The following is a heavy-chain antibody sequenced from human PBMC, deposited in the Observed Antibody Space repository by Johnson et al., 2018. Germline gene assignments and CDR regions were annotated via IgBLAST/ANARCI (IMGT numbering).Heavy chain of an antibody. J-gene: IGHJ3*02. Sequence: VQLQESGGGLVKPGGSLRLSCAASGFTFNNAWMNWVRQAPGKGLEWVGRIKSKTDGGTTDYAAPVKGRFTISRDDSKNTLYLQMNSLRAEDTAVYYCSRGDVRDLLLAFDIWGHGTMVTVSS. D-gene: IGHD1-26*01. CDR2: IKSKTDGGTT. CDR1: GFTFNNAW. CDR3: SRGDVRDLLLAFDI. V-gene: IGHV3-15*07.